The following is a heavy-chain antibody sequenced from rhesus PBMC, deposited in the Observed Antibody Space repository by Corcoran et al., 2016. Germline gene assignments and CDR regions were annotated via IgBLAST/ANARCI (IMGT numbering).Heavy chain of an antibody. CDR3: STDPGGVCCTFDY. CDR1: GFPVSSHG. CDR2: ITNTGDRT. Sequence: EVQLVETGGGLVAPGGSLRLSCVASGFPVSSHGRSWVRQAPGKGLEWVSGITNTGDRTFYADSVKGRFTISRDNSKNTLSLQMNSLRAEDTAVYYCSTDPGGVCCTFDYWGQGVLVTVSS. J-gene: IGHJ4*01. D-gene: IGHD2-39*02. V-gene: IGHV3S5*01.